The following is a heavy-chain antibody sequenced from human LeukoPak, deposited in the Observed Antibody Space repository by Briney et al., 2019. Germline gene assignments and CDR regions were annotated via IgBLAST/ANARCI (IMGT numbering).Heavy chain of an antibody. V-gene: IGHV1-2*02. CDR1: GFTFSSYG. CDR3: ARDRSIFGVVNLYYYYYGMDV. J-gene: IGHJ6*02. D-gene: IGHD3-3*01. CDR2: INPNSGGT. Sequence: GGSLRLSCAASGFTFSSYGMHWVRQAPGQGLEWMGWINPNSGGTNYAQKFQGRVTMTRDTSISTAYMELSRLRSDDTAVYYCARDRSIFGVVNLYYYYYGMDVWGQGTTVTVSS.